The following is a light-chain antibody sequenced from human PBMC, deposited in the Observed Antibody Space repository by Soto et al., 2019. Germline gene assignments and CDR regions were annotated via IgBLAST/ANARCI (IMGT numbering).Light chain of an antibody. Sequence: EIVLTQSPATLSLSPGERATLSCRASQSVSNSLAWYQQKPGQAPRLLIYDASNRAAAIPDRFSGSGSGKDFTLTISSLEPEDFAVSSCLKLCSWPRTFGQGTRLEIK. V-gene: IGKV3-11*01. CDR1: QSVSNS. CDR3: LKLCSWPRT. CDR2: DAS. J-gene: IGKJ2*01.